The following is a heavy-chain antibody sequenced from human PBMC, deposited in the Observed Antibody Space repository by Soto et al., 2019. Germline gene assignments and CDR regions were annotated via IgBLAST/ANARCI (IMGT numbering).Heavy chain of an antibody. CDR2: IIPIFGTA. J-gene: IGHJ5*02. D-gene: IGHD6-13*01. Sequence: ASVKVSCKASGGTFSSYAISWVRQAPGQGLEWMGGIIPIFGTANYAQKFQGRVTITADESTSTAYMELSSLRSEDTAVYYCARDERYSSSWVDCFDPWGQGTLVTVSS. V-gene: IGHV1-69*13. CDR3: ARDERYSSSWVDCFDP. CDR1: GGTFSSYA.